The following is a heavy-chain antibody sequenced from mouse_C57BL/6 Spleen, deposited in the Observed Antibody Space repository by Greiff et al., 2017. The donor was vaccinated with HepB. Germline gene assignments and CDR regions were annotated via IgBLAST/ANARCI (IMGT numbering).Heavy chain of an antibody. D-gene: IGHD2-4*01. Sequence: EVHLVESGGGLVKPGGSLKLSCAASGFTFSSYAMSWVRQTPEKRLEWVATISDGGSYTYYPDNVKGRFTISRDNAKNNLYLQMSHLKSEDTAMYYCARDDYDYDYFDYWGQGTTLTVSS. J-gene: IGHJ2*01. V-gene: IGHV5-4*01. CDR1: GFTFSSYA. CDR2: ISDGGSYT. CDR3: ARDDYDYDYFDY.